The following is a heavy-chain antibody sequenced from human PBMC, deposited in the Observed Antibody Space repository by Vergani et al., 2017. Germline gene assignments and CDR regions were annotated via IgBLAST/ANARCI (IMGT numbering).Heavy chain of an antibody. V-gene: IGHV1-2*02. J-gene: IGHJ4*02. CDR3: ARADVAWFGDPRDY. CDR1: GGTFTGYY. CDR2: INPNSGGT. Sequence: QVQLVQSGAEVKKPGSSVKVSCKASGGTFTGYYMHWVRQAPGQGLEWMGWINPNSGGTNYAQKFQGRVTMTRDTSISTAYMELSRLRSDDTAVYYCARADVAWFGDPRDYWGQGTLVTVSS. D-gene: IGHD3-10*01.